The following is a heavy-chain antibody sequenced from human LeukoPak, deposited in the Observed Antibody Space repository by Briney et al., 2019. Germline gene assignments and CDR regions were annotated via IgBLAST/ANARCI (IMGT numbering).Heavy chain of an antibody. CDR3: TRDRRLWFGEIYDY. D-gene: IGHD3-10*01. V-gene: IGHV3-49*04. J-gene: IGHJ4*02. CDR1: GFTFGDYA. CDR2: IRSKAYGGTT. Sequence: GGSLRLSCTASGFTFGDYAMSWVRQAPGKGLEWVGFIRSKAYGGTTEYAASVKGRFTISRGDSKSIAYLQMNSLKTEDTAVYYCTRDRRLWFGEIYDYWGQGTLVTVSS.